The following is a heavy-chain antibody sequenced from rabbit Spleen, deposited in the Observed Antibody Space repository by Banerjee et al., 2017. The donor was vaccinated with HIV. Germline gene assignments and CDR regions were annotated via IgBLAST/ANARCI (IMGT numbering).Heavy chain of an antibody. J-gene: IGHJ6*01. V-gene: IGHV1S40*01. Sequence: QSLEESGGDLVKPEGSLKLSCTASGVSFSGNSYMCWVRQAPGKGLEWIACIDTGSSGFTYFATWAKGRFTISKTSSTTVTLQMTSLTAADTATYFCARDTGSSFSSYGMDLWGPGTLAPS. CDR3: ARDTGSSFSSYGMDL. CDR2: IDTGSSGFT. D-gene: IGHD8-1*01. CDR1: GVSFSGNSY.